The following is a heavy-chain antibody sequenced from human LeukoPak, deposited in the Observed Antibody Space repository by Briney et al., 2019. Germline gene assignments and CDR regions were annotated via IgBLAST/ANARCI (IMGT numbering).Heavy chain of an antibody. CDR1: GYTFTSYG. CDR2: ISAYNGNT. CDR3: ARGRGLLLWLGELSNFDY. D-gene: IGHD3-10*01. J-gene: IGHJ4*02. V-gene: IGHV1-18*01. Sequence: ASVKVSCKASGYTFTSYGISWVRQAPGQGLEWMGWISAYNGNTNYAQKLQGRVTMTTNTSTSTAYMELRSMRSDDTAVYYCARGRGLLLWLGELSNFDYWGQGTLVTVSS.